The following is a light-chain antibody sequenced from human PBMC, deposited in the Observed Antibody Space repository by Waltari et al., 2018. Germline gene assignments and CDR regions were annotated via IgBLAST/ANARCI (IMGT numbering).Light chain of an antibody. CDR1: QSIASN. CDR3: QQYNRWPPIT. Sequence: EVVVTQSPATLSLFPGERATLSCRASQSIASNLAWYQQKPAQAPRLLIYEASTRATGISARFRGSGSGAEFTLTISSLQSEDSAVYYCQQYNRWPPITFGQGTRLEIK. V-gene: IGKV3-15*01. J-gene: IGKJ5*01. CDR2: EAS.